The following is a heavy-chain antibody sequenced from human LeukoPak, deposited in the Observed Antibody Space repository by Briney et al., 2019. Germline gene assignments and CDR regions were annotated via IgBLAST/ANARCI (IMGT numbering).Heavy chain of an antibody. J-gene: IGHJ5*01. D-gene: IGHD6-19*01. CDR2: ISYDGSNK. CDR3: AKGGGSVWNNWFDS. V-gene: IGHV3-30-3*01. CDR1: GFTFSSYA. Sequence: GGSLRLSCAASGFTFSSYAMHWVRQAPGKGLEWVAVISYDGSNKYYADSVKGRFTISRDNSKNTLYLQMNSLRAEDTAVYYCAKGGGSVWNNWFDSWGQGTLVTVSS.